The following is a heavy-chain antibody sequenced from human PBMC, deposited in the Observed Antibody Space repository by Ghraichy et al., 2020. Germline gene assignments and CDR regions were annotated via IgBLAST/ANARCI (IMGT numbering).Heavy chain of an antibody. CDR3: ASDVSTIAARPGGVGYYYYYGLDV. D-gene: IGHD6-6*01. V-gene: IGHV4-61*01. CDR1: GGSVSSGSYY. CDR2: IYYSGST. Sequence: SETLSLACTVSGGSVSSGSYYWSWIRQPPGKGLEWIGYIYYSGSTNYNPSLKSRVTISVDTSKNQFSLKLSSVTAADTAVYYCASDVSTIAARPGGVGYYYYYGLDVWGQGTTVTVSS. J-gene: IGHJ6*02.